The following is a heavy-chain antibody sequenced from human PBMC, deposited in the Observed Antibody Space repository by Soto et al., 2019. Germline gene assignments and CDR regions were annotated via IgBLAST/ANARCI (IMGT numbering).Heavy chain of an antibody. CDR3: ARWDSSPGSRLFDP. D-gene: IGHD3-22*01. J-gene: IGHJ5*02. Sequence: SETLSLTCTVSGVSVSGSSCWTWIRQAPGKGLEWIGCIFYNGTTNYNPSLRSPVTISVDTSKNQFSLKVTSVTAADTAVYYCARWDSSPGSRLFDPWGQGTLVTVSS. CDR1: GVSVSGSSC. CDR2: IFYNGTT. V-gene: IGHV4-61*01.